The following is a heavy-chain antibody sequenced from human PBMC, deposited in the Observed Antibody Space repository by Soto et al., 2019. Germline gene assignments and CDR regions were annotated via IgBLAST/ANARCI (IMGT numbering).Heavy chain of an antibody. V-gene: IGHV4-39*07. Sequence: SETLSLTCTVSGDSMTSSSYYWGWIRQPPGKGLEWIGSIYYSERTSYNSGSTYYSPSLKSRVTISGDTSKSQFSLRLSSVTAADTAVYYCARATGTLRSRNCDYWGQGSLVTVSS. J-gene: IGHJ4*02. CDR1: GDSMTSSSYY. CDR3: ARATGTLRSRNCDY. D-gene: IGHD1-1*01. CDR2: IYYSERTSYNSGST.